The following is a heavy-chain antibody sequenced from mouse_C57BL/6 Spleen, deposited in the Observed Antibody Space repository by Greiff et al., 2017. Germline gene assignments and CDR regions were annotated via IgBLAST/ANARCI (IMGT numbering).Heavy chain of an antibody. V-gene: IGHV1-5*01. CDR2: IYPGNSDT. CDR1: GYTFTSYW. J-gene: IGHJ2*01. Sequence: EVKLVESGTVLARPGASVKMSCKTSGYTFTSYWMHWVKQRPGQGLEWIGAIYPGNSDTSYNQKFKGKAKLTAVTSASTAYMELSSLTNEASAVYYCAYYGSSVFDYWGQGTTLTVSS. D-gene: IGHD1-1*01. CDR3: AYYGSSVFDY.